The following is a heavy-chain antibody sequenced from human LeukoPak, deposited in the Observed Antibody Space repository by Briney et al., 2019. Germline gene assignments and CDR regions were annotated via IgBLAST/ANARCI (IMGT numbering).Heavy chain of an antibody. Sequence: PGGSLRLSCAASGFTFSSYGMSWVRRAPGKGLEWVSAISGSGGSTYYADSVKGRFTISRDNSKNTLYLQMNSLRAEDTAVYYCAKIGRDTATIISHYYYYMDVWGKGTTVTASS. J-gene: IGHJ6*03. V-gene: IGHV3-23*01. CDR2: ISGSGGST. D-gene: IGHD5-24*01. CDR3: AKIGRDTATIISHYYYYMDV. CDR1: GFTFSSYG.